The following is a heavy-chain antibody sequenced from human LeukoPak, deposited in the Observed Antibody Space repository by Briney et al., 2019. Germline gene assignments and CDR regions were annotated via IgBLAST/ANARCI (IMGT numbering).Heavy chain of an antibody. J-gene: IGHJ4*02. D-gene: IGHD5-18*01. V-gene: IGHV5-51*01. CDR3: ARPRGRRYSYGYPLVFDY. Sequence: GESLKISCKGSGYSFTSYWIGWVRQMPGKGLEWMGIIYPGDSDTRYSPSFQGQVTISADKSISTAYLQWSSLKASDTAMYYCARPRGRRYSYGYPLVFDYWGQGTLVTVSS. CDR2: IYPGDSDT. CDR1: GYSFTSYW.